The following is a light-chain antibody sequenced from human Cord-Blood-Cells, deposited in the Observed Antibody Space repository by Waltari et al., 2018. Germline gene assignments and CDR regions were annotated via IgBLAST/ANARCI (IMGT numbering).Light chain of an antibody. CDR3: SSYTSSSTLV. CDR1: SSDVGGYNS. CDR2: EVS. J-gene: IGLJ1*01. V-gene: IGLV2-14*01. Sequence: QSALTQPASVSGSPGQSITISCTGTSSDVGGYNSVSWYQQHPGKAPKLMIYEVSNQPSGVSNRFSGSKSGNTASLTISGLQAEDEADYYCSSYTSSSTLVFGTGTKVTVL.